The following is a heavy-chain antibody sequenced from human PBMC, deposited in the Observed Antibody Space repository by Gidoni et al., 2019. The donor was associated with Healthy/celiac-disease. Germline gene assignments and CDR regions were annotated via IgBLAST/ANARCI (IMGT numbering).Heavy chain of an antibody. CDR3: TVRGSYSWGFFDY. Sequence: EVQLVESGGGLVKPGGSLRLSCAASGFTFSNAWMNWVRQAPGKGLEWVGRIKSKTDGGTTDYAAPVKGRFTISRDDSKNTLYLQMNSLKTEDTAVYYCTVRGSYSWGFFDYWGQGTLVTVSS. D-gene: IGHD1-26*01. CDR1: GFTFSNAW. V-gene: IGHV3-15*07. J-gene: IGHJ4*02. CDR2: IKSKTDGGTT.